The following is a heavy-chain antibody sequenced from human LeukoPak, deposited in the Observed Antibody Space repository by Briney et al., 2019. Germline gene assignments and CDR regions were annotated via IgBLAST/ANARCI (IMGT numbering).Heavy chain of an antibody. CDR1: GYTFTSYD. CDR3: ARGYIAAGWSDY. Sequence: ASVKVSCKASGYTFTSYDINWVRQATGQGLEWMGWMNPNSGNTSYAQKFQGRVTMTRNTSISTAYMELSSLRSEDTAVYYCARGYIAAGWSDYWGQGTLVTVSS. J-gene: IGHJ4*02. V-gene: IGHV1-8*01. CDR2: MNPNSGNT. D-gene: IGHD6-13*01.